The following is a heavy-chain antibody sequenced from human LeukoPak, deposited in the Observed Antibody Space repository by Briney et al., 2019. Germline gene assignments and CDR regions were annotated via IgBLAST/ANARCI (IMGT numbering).Heavy chain of an antibody. CDR1: GFTFSSYW. J-gene: IGHJ6*03. Sequence: HPGGSLRLSCAASGFTFSSYWMHWVRQVPGEGLMWVSRINSDGSSTSYADSVKGRFTISRDNAKNTLYLQMNSLRAEDTVVYYCATLEPLKEYNWNYYYYYMDVWGKGTTVTVSS. CDR3: ATLEPLKEYNWNYYYYYMDV. CDR2: INSDGSST. V-gene: IGHV3-74*01. D-gene: IGHD1-20*01.